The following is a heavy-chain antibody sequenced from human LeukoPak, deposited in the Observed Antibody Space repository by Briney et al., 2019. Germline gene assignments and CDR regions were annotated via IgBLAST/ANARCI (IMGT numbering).Heavy chain of an antibody. CDR3: ARGRYYDSSGYYPPDFDY. D-gene: IGHD3-22*01. CDR1: GYTFTSYY. Sequence: ASVKVSCKASGYTFTSYYMHWVRRAPGQGLEWMGIINPSGGSTSYAQKFQGRVTMTRDMSTSTVYMELSSLRSEDTAVYYCARGRYYDSSGYYPPDFDYWGQGTLVTVSS. J-gene: IGHJ4*02. CDR2: INPSGGST. V-gene: IGHV1-46*01.